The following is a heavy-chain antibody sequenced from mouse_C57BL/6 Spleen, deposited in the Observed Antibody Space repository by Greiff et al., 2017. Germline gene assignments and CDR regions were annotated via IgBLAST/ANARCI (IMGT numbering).Heavy chain of an antibody. D-gene: IGHD4-1*01. CDR1: GYTFTSYW. CDR3: ASGTRYFEY. V-gene: IGHV1-72*01. CDR2: IDPNSGGT. Sequence: QVQLQQPGAELVKPGASVKLSCKASGYTFTSYWMHWVKQRPGRGLEWIGRIDPNSGGTKYNEKFKSKDTLTVDKPSSTSYLQLSRLTSEDSTFYYGASGTRYFEYWGQGTTLTVSS. J-gene: IGHJ2*01.